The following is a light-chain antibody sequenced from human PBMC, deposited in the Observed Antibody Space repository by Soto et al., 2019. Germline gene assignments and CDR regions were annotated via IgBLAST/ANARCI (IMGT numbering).Light chain of an antibody. CDR2: EVS. CDR1: SSDIGGYNY. J-gene: IGLJ2*01. CDR3: SSFTRTSTVL. V-gene: IGLV2-14*01. Sequence: QSALTQPASVSGSLGQSITISCTGTSSDIGGYNYVSWYQQYPGKAPKVMIFEVSKRPSGVSNRFSGSKSGNMASLTISGLRAEDEGDYYCSSFTRTSTVLLGWGTELTVL.